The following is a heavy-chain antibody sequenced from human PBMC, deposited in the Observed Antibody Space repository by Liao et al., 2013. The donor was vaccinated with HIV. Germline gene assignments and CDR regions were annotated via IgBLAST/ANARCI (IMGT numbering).Heavy chain of an antibody. D-gene: IGHD2-21*01. Sequence: QVQLQESGPGLVKPSQTLSLACTVSGGSISSGSYYWSWIRQPAGRGLEWIGRVSGTGITNYSPSLESRVTISADTSKNQFSLRLTFVTAADTAVYYCARLQRWGLGYLDFWGQGIVVTVSS. V-gene: IGHV4-61*02. CDR2: VSGTGIT. J-gene: IGHJ4*02. CDR1: GGSISSGSYY. CDR3: ARLQRWGLGYLDF.